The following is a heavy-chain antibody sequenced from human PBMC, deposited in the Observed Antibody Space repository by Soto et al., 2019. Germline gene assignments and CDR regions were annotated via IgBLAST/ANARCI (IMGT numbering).Heavy chain of an antibody. CDR1: GGTFSSYA. Sequence: QVQLVQSGAEVKKPGSSVKVSCKASGGTFSSYAISWVRQAPGQGLEWMGGIIPIFGTANYAQKFQGRVTMTADESTSTAYMELSSMRSEDTGVYYCARVGYSGYGFYLGYYGMDVWGQGTTVTVSS. CDR2: IIPIFGTA. CDR3: ARVGYSGYGFYLGYYGMDV. V-gene: IGHV1-69*12. D-gene: IGHD5-12*01. J-gene: IGHJ6*02.